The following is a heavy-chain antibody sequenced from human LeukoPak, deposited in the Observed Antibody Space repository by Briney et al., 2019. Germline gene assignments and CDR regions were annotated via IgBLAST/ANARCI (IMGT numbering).Heavy chain of an antibody. J-gene: IGHJ4*02. D-gene: IGHD6-13*01. Sequence: GGSLRLSCAASGFTFDDYGMSWVRQAPGKGLEWVSGINWNGGSTGYADSVKGRFTISRDNAKNSLYLQMNSLRAEDTALYYCARDRGQYSSSWYDYWGQGTLVTVSS. CDR2: INWNGGST. CDR3: ARDRGQYSSSWYDY. CDR1: GFTFDDYG. V-gene: IGHV3-20*04.